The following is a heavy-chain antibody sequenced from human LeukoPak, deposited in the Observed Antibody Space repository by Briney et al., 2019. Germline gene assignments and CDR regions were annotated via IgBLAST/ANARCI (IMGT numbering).Heavy chain of an antibody. CDR1: GFTFSSYG. J-gene: IGHJ3*02. D-gene: IGHD3-22*01. CDR2: IWYDGSNK. Sequence: PGGSLRLSCAASGFTFSSYGMHWVRQAPGKGLEWGAVIWYDGSNKHYADSVRGRFTISRDNSKNTLYLQMNSLRAEDTAVYYCAKFHDSRGYYISDAFDIWGQGTMVTVSS. CDR3: AKFHDSRGYYISDAFDI. V-gene: IGHV3-33*06.